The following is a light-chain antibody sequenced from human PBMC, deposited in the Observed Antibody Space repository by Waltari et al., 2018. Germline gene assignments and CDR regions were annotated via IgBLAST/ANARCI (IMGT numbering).Light chain of an antibody. V-gene: IGKV1-5*01. CDR2: DAS. CDR1: PSFGGS. J-gene: IGKJ3*01. CDR3: QQYNNFPFT. Sequence: DIQMTQSPSTLSASVGDRVTITCRPRPSFGGSLAWFQQKPGKAPKLLIYDASTLEPGVPSRFSGSGSGTEFTLTVSSLQPDDFATYYCQQYNNFPFTFGPGTTV.